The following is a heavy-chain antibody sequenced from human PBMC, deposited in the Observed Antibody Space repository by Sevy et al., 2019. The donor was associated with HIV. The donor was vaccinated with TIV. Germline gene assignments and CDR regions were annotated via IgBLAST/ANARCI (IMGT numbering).Heavy chain of an antibody. Sequence: GGSLRLSCAASGFTFSSYWMHWVRQAPGKGLVLVSRINSDGSSTSYADSVKGRFTISRDNAKNTLYLQMNSLRAEDTAVYYCAIGSGSYEVWNDAFDIWGQGTMVTVSS. J-gene: IGHJ3*02. D-gene: IGHD1-26*01. CDR3: AIGSGSYEVWNDAFDI. CDR2: INSDGSST. V-gene: IGHV3-74*01. CDR1: GFTFSSYW.